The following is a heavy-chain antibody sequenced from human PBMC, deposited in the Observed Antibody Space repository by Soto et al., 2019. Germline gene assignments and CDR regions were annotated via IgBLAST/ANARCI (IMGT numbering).Heavy chain of an antibody. D-gene: IGHD1-26*01. J-gene: IGHJ3*02. CDR3: ARVARELGDAFDI. CDR2: ISSSSSYI. CDR1: GFTFSSYS. Sequence: GGSLRLSCAASGFTFSSYSMNWVRQAPGKGLEWVSSISSSSSYIYYADSVKGRFTISRDNAKNSLYLQMNSLRAEDTAVYYCARVARELGDAFDIWGQGTMVTVSS. V-gene: IGHV3-21*01.